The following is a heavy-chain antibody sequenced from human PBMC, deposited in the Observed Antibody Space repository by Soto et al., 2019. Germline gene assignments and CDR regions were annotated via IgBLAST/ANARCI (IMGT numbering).Heavy chain of an antibody. J-gene: IGHJ4*02. CDR3: ARLDDYGVSYYFDY. V-gene: IGHV4-31*03. D-gene: IGHD4-17*01. CDR2: LYYSGST. CDR1: GGSISSGGYY. Sequence: QVQLQESGPGLVKPSQTLSLTCTVSGGSISSGGYYWSWIRQHPGKGLGWIGYLYYSGSTYYNPSLKSRVTISVDTSKNQFSLKLSSVTAADTAVYYCARLDDYGVSYYFDYWGQGTLVTVSS.